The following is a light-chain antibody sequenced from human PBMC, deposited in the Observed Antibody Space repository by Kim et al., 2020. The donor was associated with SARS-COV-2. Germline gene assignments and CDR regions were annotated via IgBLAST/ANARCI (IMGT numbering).Light chain of an antibody. J-gene: IGLJ1*01. Sequence: QSALTQPASGSGSPGQSITISCTGTSSDVGGYNYVSWYQHHPGKAPKLMIFDVSKRPSGVSNRFSGSKSGNTASLTISGLQAEDEADYYCSSYTSSSTYVFGTGTKVTVL. CDR1: SSDVGGYNY. V-gene: IGLV2-14*03. CDR2: DVS. CDR3: SSYTSSSTYV.